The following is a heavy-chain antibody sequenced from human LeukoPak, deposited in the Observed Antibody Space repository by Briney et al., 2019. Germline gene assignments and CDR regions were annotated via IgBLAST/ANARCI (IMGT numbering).Heavy chain of an antibody. J-gene: IGHJ4*02. V-gene: IGHV3-23*01. CDR1: GFTFSSYA. D-gene: IGHD3-16*02. CDR3: AKERIDYVWGSYRLDY. CDR2: ISGSGGST. Sequence: PGGSLRLSCAASGFTFSSYAMSWVRQAPGKGLEWVSAISGSGGSTYYADSVKGRFTISRDNSENTLYLQMNSLRAEDTAVYYCAKERIDYVWGSYRLDYWGQGTLVTVSS.